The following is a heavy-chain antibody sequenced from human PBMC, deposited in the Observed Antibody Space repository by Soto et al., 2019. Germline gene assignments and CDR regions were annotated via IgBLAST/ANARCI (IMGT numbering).Heavy chain of an antibody. D-gene: IGHD4-17*01. Sequence: GGSLKISCKISGYSLSNYWLAWGRQMPAKGLERMGLIYPADSDTRYSTSFQGQVTFSADKSITTAYLYWSNLRASDTAMYYCARSWHDFGTYGPFDYWGQGTRVTVSS. J-gene: IGHJ4*02. CDR1: GYSLSNYW. CDR3: ARSWHDFGTYGPFDY. CDR2: IYPADSDT. V-gene: IGHV5-51*01.